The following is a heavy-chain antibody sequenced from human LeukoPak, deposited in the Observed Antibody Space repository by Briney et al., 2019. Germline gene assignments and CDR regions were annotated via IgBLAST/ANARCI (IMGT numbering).Heavy chain of an antibody. CDR3: ARDPEGHGYYFDY. V-gene: IGHV4-4*07. CDR1: GGSTSNYF. CDR2: IHTSGST. Sequence: PSETLSLTCTVSGGSTSNYFCTWLRQSAGKGLEWIGRIHTSGSTNYNPSLKSRVSMSVDTSKNQFSLKLSSVTTADTAVYYCARDPEGHGYYFDYWGQGALVTVSS. D-gene: IGHD3-3*01. J-gene: IGHJ4*02.